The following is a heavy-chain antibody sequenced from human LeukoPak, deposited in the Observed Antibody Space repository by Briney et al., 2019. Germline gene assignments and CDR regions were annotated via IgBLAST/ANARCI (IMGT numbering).Heavy chain of an antibody. D-gene: IGHD6-13*01. CDR2: INHSGST. J-gene: IGHJ5*02. CDR3: ARADSSSWQNWFDP. Sequence: SETLSLTCAVYGGSFSGYYWSWLRQPPGKGLEWIGEINHSGSTNYNPSLKSRVTISVDTSKNQFSLKLSSVTAADTAVYYCARADSSSWQNWFDPWGQGTLVTVSS. CDR1: GGSFSGYY. V-gene: IGHV4-34*01.